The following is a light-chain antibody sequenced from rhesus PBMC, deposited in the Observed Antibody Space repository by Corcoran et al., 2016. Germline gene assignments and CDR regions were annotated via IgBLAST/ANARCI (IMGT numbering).Light chain of an antibody. V-gene: IGLV3-36*02. CDR2: NDT. CDR3: QVGENSSGF. Sequence: SYALTQPPSMSVSPGQTARITCGGDNLESRNVHWYQQKAAQAPVLGIYNDTQRPSRIPEGFPGSNSGSTATLTMSGVEAGDEADYSCQVGENSSGFFGGGTRLTVL. J-gene: IGLJ2*01. CDR1: NLESRN.